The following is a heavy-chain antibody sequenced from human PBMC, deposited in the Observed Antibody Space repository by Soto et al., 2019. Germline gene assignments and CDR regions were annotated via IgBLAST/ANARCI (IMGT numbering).Heavy chain of an antibody. V-gene: IGHV1-69*13. CDR2: IIPISGTA. CDR3: ARDKVGGYSSSFSAMDV. CDR1: GGTFSSYA. Sequence: SVKVSCKASGGTFSSYAISWVRQAPGQGLEWMGGIIPISGTANYAQKFQGRVTITADESTSTAYMELSSLRSEDTAVYYCARDKVGGYSSSFSAMDVWGQGTTVTVSS. J-gene: IGHJ6*02. D-gene: IGHD6-6*01.